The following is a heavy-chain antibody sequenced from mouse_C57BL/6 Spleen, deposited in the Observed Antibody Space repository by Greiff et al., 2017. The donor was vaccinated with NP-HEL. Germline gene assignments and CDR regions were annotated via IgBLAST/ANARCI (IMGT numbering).Heavy chain of an antibody. CDR2: ISYDGSN. V-gene: IGHV3-6*01. D-gene: IGHD2-3*01. J-gene: IGHJ4*01. Sequence: EVQRVESGPGLVKPSQSLSLTCSVTGYSITSGYYWNWIRQFPGNKLEWMGYISYDGSNNYNPSLKNRISITRDTSKNQFFLKLNSVTTEDTATYYCASLYDGYSYAMDYWGQGTSVTVSS. CDR3: ASLYDGYSYAMDY. CDR1: GYSITSGYY.